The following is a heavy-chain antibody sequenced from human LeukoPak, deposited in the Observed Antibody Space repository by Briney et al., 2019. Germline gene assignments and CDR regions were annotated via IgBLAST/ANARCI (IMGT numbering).Heavy chain of an antibody. CDR3: ARAMRSGYDY. J-gene: IGHJ4*02. D-gene: IGHD5-12*01. Sequence: PGGSLRLSCAASGFTFSSYGMNWLRQAPGKRLEWVSYISSSSDSIYYADSVKGRFTIFRDNAENSLYLQMNSLRDEDTAVYYCARAMRSGYDYWGQGTLVTVSS. CDR1: GFTFSSYG. V-gene: IGHV3-48*02. CDR2: ISSSSDSI.